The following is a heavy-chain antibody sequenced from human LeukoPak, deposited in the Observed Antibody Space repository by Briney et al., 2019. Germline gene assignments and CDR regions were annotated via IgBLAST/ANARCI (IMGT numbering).Heavy chain of an antibody. V-gene: IGHV4-59*01. CDR2: IHDSVTT. CDR3: TGGWFYFDY. Sequence: PSETLSLTCSDSGGSLNYYFWRWIRPPPGRGLEWIVYIHDSVTTKYNPSLRGRVTVSVDTSKKQFSLRLRSVTAADTAVYFCTGGWFYFDYWGQGTLVTVSS. D-gene: IGHD7-27*01. CDR1: GGSLNYYF. J-gene: IGHJ4*02.